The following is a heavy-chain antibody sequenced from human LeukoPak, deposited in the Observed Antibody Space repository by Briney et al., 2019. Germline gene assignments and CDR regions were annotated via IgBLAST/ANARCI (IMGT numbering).Heavy chain of an antibody. CDR3: AKAKVRGSFDY. CDR1: GFTFDDYA. CDR2: ISWNSGSI. V-gene: IGHV3-9*01. D-gene: IGHD3-10*01. Sequence: GGSLRLSCAASGFTFDDYAMHWVRQAPGKGLEWVSGISWNSGSIGCADSVKGRFTISRDNAKNSLYLQMNSLRAEDTALYYCAKAKVRGSFDYWGQGTLVTVSS. J-gene: IGHJ4*02.